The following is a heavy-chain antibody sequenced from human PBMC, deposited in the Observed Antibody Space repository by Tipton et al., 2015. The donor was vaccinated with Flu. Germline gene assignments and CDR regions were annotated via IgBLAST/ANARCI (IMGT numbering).Heavy chain of an antibody. J-gene: IGHJ5*02. V-gene: IGHV4-61*02. D-gene: IGHD2/OR15-2a*01. Sequence: TLSLTCTVSGGSISRGSYYYNWIRQPAGKGLEWIGRIYTNANTNYKPSLKSRVTISIDRSKNQFSLRLSSVTAADTAMYYCARGGYDFGPHAWFDPWGQGRLVTVSS. CDR3: ARGGYDFGPHAWFDP. CDR1: GGSISRGSYY. CDR2: IYTNANT.